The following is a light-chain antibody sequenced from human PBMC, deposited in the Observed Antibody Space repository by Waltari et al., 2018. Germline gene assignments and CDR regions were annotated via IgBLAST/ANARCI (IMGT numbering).Light chain of an antibody. CDR3: SSYISSDTLEL. J-gene: IGLJ2*01. CDR2: DVS. V-gene: IGLV2-14*03. Sequence: QSALTQPASVSGSPGQSITIPCTGTSSDVGGYNYVSWYQQHPGKAPNLIIFDVSNRPSGVSSLFSGSKSGNTASLTISGLQAQDEADYYCSSYISSDTLELFGGGTSLTVL. CDR1: SSDVGGYNY.